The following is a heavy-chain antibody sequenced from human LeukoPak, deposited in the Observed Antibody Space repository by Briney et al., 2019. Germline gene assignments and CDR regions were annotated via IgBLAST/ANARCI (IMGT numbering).Heavy chain of an antibody. D-gene: IGHD1-26*01. CDR3: AKDPSGIYFANAFDI. Sequence: GGSLRLSCAASGITFSSYAFIWVRQSPERGLQWVSSITGSGAGTNYADSVKGRFTISRDNSKNTLYLQMNSLRAEDTAVYYCAKDPSGIYFANAFDIWGHGTMVTVSS. CDR2: ITGSGAGT. CDR1: GITFSSYA. J-gene: IGHJ3*02. V-gene: IGHV3-23*01.